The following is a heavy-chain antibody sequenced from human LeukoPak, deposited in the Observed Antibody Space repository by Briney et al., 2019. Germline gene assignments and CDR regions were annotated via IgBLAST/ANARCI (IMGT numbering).Heavy chain of an antibody. D-gene: IGHD2-2*02. Sequence: PSETLSLTCAVSGYSISSCYYWGWIRQSPGKGLEWIGNIYHSGSTYKNLSLKSRVTISLDTSKNQFSLKLSSVTAADTAMYYCARLSGAPVRHPIYHFDYWGQGTLVAVSS. J-gene: IGHJ4*02. CDR3: ARLSGAPVRHPIYHFDY. V-gene: IGHV4-38-2*01. CDR1: GYSISSCYY. CDR2: IYHSGST.